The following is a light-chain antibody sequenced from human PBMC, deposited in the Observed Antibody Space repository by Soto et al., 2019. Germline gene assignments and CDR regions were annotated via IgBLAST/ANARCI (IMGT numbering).Light chain of an antibody. CDR2: KAS. V-gene: IGKV1-5*03. J-gene: IGKJ1*01. CDR1: QSISSW. CDR3: QQYNSYPWT. Sequence: DIQMTQSPSTLSASVRDGVTITCRASQSISSWLAWYQQKPGKAPTLLIYKASSLESGVPSRFSGSGSGTEFTLTISSLQPDDFATYYCQQYNSYPWTFGQGTKVEIK.